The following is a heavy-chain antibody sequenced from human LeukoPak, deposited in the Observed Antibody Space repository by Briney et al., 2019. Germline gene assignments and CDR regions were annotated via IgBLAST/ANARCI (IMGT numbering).Heavy chain of an antibody. V-gene: IGHV5-51*01. D-gene: IGHD6-19*01. CDR1: GYSFANYW. CDR2: IYIGDSET. CDR3: ARQGSSGWYGRDAFDI. Sequence: GESLKISCQGSGYSFANYWIAWVRQMTGRGLEWMGIIYIGDSETKYSPSFQGQVTISADKSISTAYLQWNSLKASDTAMYYCARQGSSGWYGRDAFDIWGQGTMVTVSS. J-gene: IGHJ3*02.